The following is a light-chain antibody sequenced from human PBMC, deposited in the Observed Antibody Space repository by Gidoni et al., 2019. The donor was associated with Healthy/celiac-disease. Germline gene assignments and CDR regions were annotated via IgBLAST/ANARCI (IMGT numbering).Light chain of an antibody. Sequence: DIQMTQSPSTLSASVGDIVTITCRASQSISSWLAWYQQKPGKAPKVLIYKASSLESGVPSRFSGSGSGTECTLTISSLQPDDFATYYCQQYNSYWTFGQXTKVEIK. CDR2: KAS. CDR3: QQYNSYWT. V-gene: IGKV1-5*03. CDR1: QSISSW. J-gene: IGKJ1*01.